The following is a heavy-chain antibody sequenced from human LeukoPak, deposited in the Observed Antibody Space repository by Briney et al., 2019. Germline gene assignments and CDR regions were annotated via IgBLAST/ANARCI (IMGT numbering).Heavy chain of an antibody. CDR1: GVTFSFHA. V-gene: IGHV3-23*01. Sequence: GGSLRLPCVASGVTFSFHAMSWVRQAPGKGLEWVSAISGSGKNIYYADSVRGRFTISRDNSKNTLYLQMNSLRAEDTAVYHCAKDWAAVSNTATGIDYWGQGTLVTVSS. CDR2: ISGSGKNI. CDR3: AKDWAAVSNTATGIDY. J-gene: IGHJ4*02. D-gene: IGHD5/OR15-5a*01.